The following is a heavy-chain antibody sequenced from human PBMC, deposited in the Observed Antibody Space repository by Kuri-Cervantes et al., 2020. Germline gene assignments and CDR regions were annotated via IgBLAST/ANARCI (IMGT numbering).Heavy chain of an antibody. D-gene: IGHD4-23*01. V-gene: IGHV3-30-3*01. Sequence: GGSLRLSCAASGFTFSSYAMHWVRQAPGKGLEWVAVISYDGSNKYYADSVKGRFTISRDNAKNSLYLQMNSLRAEDTAVYYCARESRWNYYFDYWGQGTLVTVSS. CDR2: ISYDGSNK. CDR3: ARESRWNYYFDY. J-gene: IGHJ4*02. CDR1: GFTFSSYA.